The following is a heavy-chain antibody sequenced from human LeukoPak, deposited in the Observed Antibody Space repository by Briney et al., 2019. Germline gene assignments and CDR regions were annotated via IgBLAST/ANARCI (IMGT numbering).Heavy chain of an antibody. D-gene: IGHD2/OR15-2a*01. CDR1: GGSIPISTYY. Sequence: PSETLSLTCTVSGGSIPISTYYWGWVRQPPGKGLEWIGSIYYSGSTYYNPSLKSRVTISVDTSKNQFSLKLSSVTAADTAVYYCARRPFSPYAFDIWGQGTMVTVSS. CDR3: ARRPFSPYAFDI. J-gene: IGHJ3*02. CDR2: IYYSGST. V-gene: IGHV4-39*01.